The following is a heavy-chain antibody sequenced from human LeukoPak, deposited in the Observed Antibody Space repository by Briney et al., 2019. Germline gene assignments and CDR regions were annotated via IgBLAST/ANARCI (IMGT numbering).Heavy chain of an antibody. J-gene: IGHJ4*02. CDR2: ISGSGGST. D-gene: IGHD3-3*01. V-gene: IGHV3-23*01. Sequence: PGGSLRLSCAASGFTFSTYAMSWVRQPPGKGLVWVSAISGSGGSTYYADSVKGRFTISRDNSKNTLYLQMNSLRAEDTAVYYCATPRGDFWSGYSYFDYWGQGTLVTVSS. CDR1: GFTFSTYA. CDR3: ATPRGDFWSGYSYFDY.